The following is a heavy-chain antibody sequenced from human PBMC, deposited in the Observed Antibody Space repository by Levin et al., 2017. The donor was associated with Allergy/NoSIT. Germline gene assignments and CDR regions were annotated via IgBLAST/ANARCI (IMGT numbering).Heavy chain of an antibody. CDR1: GYTFTGYY. J-gene: IGHJ6*03. CDR3: ARERSIVATTYYYMDV. D-gene: IGHD5-12*01. CDR2: INPNSGGT. Sequence: GESLKISCKASGYTFTGYYMHWVRQAPGQGLEWMGRINPNSGGTNYAQKFQGRVTMTRDTSISTAYMELSRLRSDDTAVYYCARERSIVATTYYYMDVWGKGTTVTVSS. V-gene: IGHV1-2*06.